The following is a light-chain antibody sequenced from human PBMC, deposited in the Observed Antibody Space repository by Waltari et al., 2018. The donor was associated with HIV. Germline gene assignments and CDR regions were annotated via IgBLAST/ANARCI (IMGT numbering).Light chain of an antibody. V-gene: IGKV1-5*03. CDR3: QQYNSHSYT. Sequence: DVQMTQSPSTLSASVGDRVPLTCLASQIITTWLAWYQQKPGRPPKLIIYKTSNLESGVPARFIGSGAGAEFTLTIDGLQPDDFATYFCQQYNSHSYTFGQGTRLDI. CDR1: QIITTW. CDR2: KTS. J-gene: IGKJ2*01.